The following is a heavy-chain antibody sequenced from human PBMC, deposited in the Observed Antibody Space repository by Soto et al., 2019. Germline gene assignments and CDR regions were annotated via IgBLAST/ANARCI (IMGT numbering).Heavy chain of an antibody. Sequence: ASVKVSCKASEYTFTSYAIHWVRQAPGQGLEWMGWINAGNGNTKYSQKFQDRVTITRDTSASTAYMELSSLRSEDTAVYYCARVGGNSPYYYGMDVWGQGTTVTVSS. D-gene: IGHD2-21*02. CDR2: INAGNGNT. J-gene: IGHJ6*02. CDR1: EYTFTSYA. CDR3: ARVGGNSPYYYGMDV. V-gene: IGHV1-3*01.